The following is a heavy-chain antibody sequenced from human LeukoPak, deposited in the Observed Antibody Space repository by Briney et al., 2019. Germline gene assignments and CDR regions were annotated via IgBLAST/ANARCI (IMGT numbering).Heavy chain of an antibody. D-gene: IGHD2-2*01. Sequence: GGSLRLSCAASGFTFSSYGMHWVRQAPGKGLEWLAFIRYDGSNKYYADSVKGRFTISRDNSKNTLYLQMNSLRAEDTAVYYCAGGVCSSTSCRPYYFDYWGQGTLATVSS. J-gene: IGHJ4*02. CDR1: GFTFSSYG. CDR2: IRYDGSNK. V-gene: IGHV3-30*02. CDR3: AGGVCSSTSCRPYYFDY.